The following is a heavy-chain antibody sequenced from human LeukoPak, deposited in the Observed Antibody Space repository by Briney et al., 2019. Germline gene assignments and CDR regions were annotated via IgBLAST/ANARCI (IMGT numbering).Heavy chain of an antibody. CDR1: GGSISSYY. J-gene: IGHJ4*02. CDR3: ARGRTENDY. V-gene: IGHV4-59*01. CDR2: IYYSGST. Sequence: SETLSLTCTVSGGSISSYYWSWIRQPPGKGLEWIGYIYYSGSTNYNPSLKSRVTISVDTSKNQFSLKLSSVTAADTAVYYCARGRTENDYWGQGTPVTVSS.